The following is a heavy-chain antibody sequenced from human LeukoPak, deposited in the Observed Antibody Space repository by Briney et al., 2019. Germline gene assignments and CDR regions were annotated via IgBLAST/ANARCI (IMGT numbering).Heavy chain of an antibody. J-gene: IGHJ4*02. D-gene: IGHD3-10*01. Sequence: SETLSLTCTVSGGSISSDGYYWSWIRQHPGKGLEWIGYIYYSGTTYYNPSLKSRVTMSVDTSKTQFSLKLRSVIAADTAVYYCARAMSGVRGVITRYWGQGTLVTVSS. CDR3: ARAMSGVRGVITRY. CDR2: IYYSGTT. V-gene: IGHV4-31*03. CDR1: GGSISSDGYY.